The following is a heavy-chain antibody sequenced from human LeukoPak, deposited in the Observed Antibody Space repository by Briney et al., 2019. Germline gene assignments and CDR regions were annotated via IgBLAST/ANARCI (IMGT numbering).Heavy chain of an antibody. J-gene: IGHJ4*02. CDR3: ARDGSGYSYGFDY. D-gene: IGHD5-18*01. CDR2: IYYSGST. CDR1: GGSISSYY. Sequence: SETLSLTCTVSGGSISSYYWSWIRQPPGKGLEWIGYIYYSGSTYYNPSLKSRVTISVDRSKNQFSLNLSSVTAADTAVYYCARDGSGYSYGFDYWGQGTLVTVSS. V-gene: IGHV4-59*12.